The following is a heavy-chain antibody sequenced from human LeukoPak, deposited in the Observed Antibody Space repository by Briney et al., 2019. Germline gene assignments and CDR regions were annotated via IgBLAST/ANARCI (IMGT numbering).Heavy chain of an antibody. D-gene: IGHD5-12*01. V-gene: IGHV1-18*04. CDR1: GYTFTSYY. CDR3: ARGRGYSGYEDNWFDP. CDR2: ISAYNGNT. J-gene: IGHJ5*02. Sequence: RASEKVSCKASGYTFTSYYMHWVRQAPGQGLEWMGWISAYNGNTNYAQKLQGRVTMTTDTSTSTAYMELRSLRSDDTAVYYCARGRGYSGYEDNWFDPWGQGTLVTVSS.